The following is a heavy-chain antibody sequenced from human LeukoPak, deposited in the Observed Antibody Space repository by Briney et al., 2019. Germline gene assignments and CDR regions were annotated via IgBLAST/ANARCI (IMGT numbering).Heavy chain of an antibody. CDR1: GYTFTGHH. V-gene: IGHV1-2*02. D-gene: IGHD4-11*01. Sequence: ASVKVSCKTSGYTFTGHHIHWVRQAPAQGLEWMGWIYPSSGGTQYGQKFKGRVTMTRDTSVSTAYMELTRLQFDDTAVYYCVGVTYSYYDDFDYWGQGTLVTVSS. J-gene: IGHJ4*02. CDR3: VGVTYSYYDDFDY. CDR2: IYPSSGGT.